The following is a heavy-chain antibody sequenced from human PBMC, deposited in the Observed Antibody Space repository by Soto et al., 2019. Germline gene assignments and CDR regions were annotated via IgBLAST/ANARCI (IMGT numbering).Heavy chain of an antibody. CDR2: IYYSGST. D-gene: IGHD3-10*01. Sequence: SETLSLTCTVSGGSISSYYWSWIRQPPWKGLEWIGYIYYSGSTNYNPSLKSRVTISVDTSKNQFSLKLNSMTAADTAVYYCARHNYGAGSTYFDYWGQGTLVTVSP. V-gene: IGHV4-59*08. J-gene: IGHJ4*02. CDR3: ARHNYGAGSTYFDY. CDR1: GGSISSYY.